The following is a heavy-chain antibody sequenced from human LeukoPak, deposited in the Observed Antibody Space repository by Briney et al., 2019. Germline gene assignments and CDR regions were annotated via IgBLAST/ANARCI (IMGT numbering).Heavy chain of an antibody. J-gene: IGHJ4*02. CDR1: GYTFTGYY. CDR2: INPNSGGT. Sequence: GASVKVSCKASGYTFTGYYMHWVRQAPGQGLEWMGWINPNSGGTNYAQKFQGRVTMTRDTSISTAYMELSRLRSDDTAVYYCARASVLLWFGELIISAPYYWGQGTLVTVSS. CDR3: ARASVLLWFGELIISAPYY. V-gene: IGHV1-2*02. D-gene: IGHD3-10*01.